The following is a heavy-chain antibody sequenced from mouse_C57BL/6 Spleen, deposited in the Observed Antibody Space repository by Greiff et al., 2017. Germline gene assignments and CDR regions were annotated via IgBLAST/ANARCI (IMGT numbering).Heavy chain of an antibody. J-gene: IGHJ4*01. V-gene: IGHV1-64*01. CDR3: TRYARAMDY. Sequence: QVQLQQPGAELVKPGASVKLSCKASGYTFTSYWMHWVKQRPGQGLEWIGMIHPNSGSTNYNEKFKSKATLTVDKSSNPAYMHLSSLTSEDYAVYYSTRYARAMDYWGQGTSVTVSS. CDR2: IHPNSGST. CDR1: GYTFTSYW.